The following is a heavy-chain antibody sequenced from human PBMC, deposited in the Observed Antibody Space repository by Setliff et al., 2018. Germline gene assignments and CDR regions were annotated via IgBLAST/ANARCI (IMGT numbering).Heavy chain of an antibody. CDR3: AKDRVPDGYWDFDY. Sequence: PGGSLRLSCVVSGFDYAMSWVRQAPGKRLEWVSSISGGADKTYYADSVRGRFTISRDNSKNILYLQMNSLRPEDTAVYYCAKDRVPDGYWDFDYWGQGILVTVSS. V-gene: IGHV3-23*01. CDR1: GFDYA. CDR2: ISGGADKT. J-gene: IGHJ4*02. D-gene: IGHD4-17*01.